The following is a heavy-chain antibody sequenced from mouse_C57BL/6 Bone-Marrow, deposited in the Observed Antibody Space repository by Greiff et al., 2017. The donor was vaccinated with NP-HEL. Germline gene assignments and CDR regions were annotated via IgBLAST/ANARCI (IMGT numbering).Heavy chain of an antibody. CDR2: INPSNGGT. Sequence: VQLQQPGTELVKPGASVKLSCKASGYTFTSYWMHWVKQRPGQGLEWIGNINPSNGGTNYTAKFKSKATLTVDKSSRTASMQHSRLASEDSAVYNCARSLRRDFWYFDVGGTGTTVTVAS. J-gene: IGHJ1*03. CDR1: GYTFTSYW. CDR3: ARSLRRDFWYFDV. V-gene: IGHV1-53*01. D-gene: IGHD3-3*01.